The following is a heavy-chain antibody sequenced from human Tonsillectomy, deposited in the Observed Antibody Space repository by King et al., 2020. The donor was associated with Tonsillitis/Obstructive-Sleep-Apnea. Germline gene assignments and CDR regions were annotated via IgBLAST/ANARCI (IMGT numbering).Heavy chain of an antibody. CDR3: ARPYCSSTSCYLDV. V-gene: IGHV4-34*01. CDR1: GGSFSGYY. CDR2: ISHSGST. D-gene: IGHD2-2*01. J-gene: IGHJ6*04. Sequence: VQLQQWGAGLLKPSETLSLTCAVYGGSFSGYYWSWIRQPPGKGLEWIGEISHSGSTNYNPSLKSRVTISVDTSKNQFSLKLSSVTAADTAVYYCARPYCSSTSCYLDVWGKGTTVTVSS.